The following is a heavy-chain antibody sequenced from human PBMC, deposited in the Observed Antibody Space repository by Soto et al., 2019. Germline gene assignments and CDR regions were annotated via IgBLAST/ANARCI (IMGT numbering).Heavy chain of an antibody. D-gene: IGHD2-2*01. J-gene: IGHJ6*02. V-gene: IGHV1-46*01. Sequence: QVQLVQSGAEVKKPGASVKVSCKASGYTFTSYYMHWVRQAPGQGLEWMGIINPSGGSTSYAQKLHGRVTMARDTSKSTVYMELSSLRSEDTAVYYCARVGPGYCSSTSGQKGLLLYYYGMDVWGQWTTVTVSS. CDR3: ARVGPGYCSSTSGQKGLLLYYYGMDV. CDR2: INPSGGST. CDR1: GYTFTSYY.